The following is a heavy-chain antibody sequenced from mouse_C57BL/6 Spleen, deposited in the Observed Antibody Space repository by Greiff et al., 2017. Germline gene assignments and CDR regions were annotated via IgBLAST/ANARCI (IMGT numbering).Heavy chain of an antibody. J-gene: IGHJ3*01. CDR1: GFNITDDY. D-gene: IGHD2-4*01. CDR3: TTYDYPFAY. CDR2: IDPENGDT. V-gene: IGHV14-4*01. Sequence: EVQLQQSGAELVRPGASVKLSCTASGFNITDDYLHWVKQRPEQGLEWIGWIDPENGDTEYASKFQGKATIKADTSSNTAYLQLSSLTSEDTAVYYCTTYDYPFAYWGQGTLVTVSA.